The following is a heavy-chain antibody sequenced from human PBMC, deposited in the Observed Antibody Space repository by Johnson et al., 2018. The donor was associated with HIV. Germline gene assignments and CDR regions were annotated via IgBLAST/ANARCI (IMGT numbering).Heavy chain of an antibody. J-gene: IGHJ3*02. CDR2: ISYDGSNK. CDR3: AREQATLFFRASGAAFNI. Sequence: QVQLVESGGGVVQPGRSLRLSCAASGFTLSSYAMHWVRQAPGKGLEWVAVISYDGSNKYYADSVKGRFTISRDNSKNTLYLQMNSLRVEDTAVYYCAREQATLFFRASGAAFNIWGQGTTVTVSS. CDR1: GFTLSSYA. V-gene: IGHV3-30*04. D-gene: IGHD3-3*01.